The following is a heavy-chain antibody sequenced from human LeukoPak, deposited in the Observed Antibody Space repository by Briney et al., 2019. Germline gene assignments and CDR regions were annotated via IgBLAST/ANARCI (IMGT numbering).Heavy chain of an antibody. D-gene: IGHD3-10*02. CDR3: ARDSYMFGSDY. CDR1: GFTFTSYD. V-gene: IGHV3-48*03. J-gene: IGHJ4*02. CDR2: ISNGGGTI. Sequence: PGGSLRLSCVASGFTFTSYDFNWVRQAPGKGLEWVSYISNGGGTIYYADSVKGRLTISRDNAKNSVFLQMNTLRAEDTAVYYCARDSYMFGSDYWGQGTLVTVSS.